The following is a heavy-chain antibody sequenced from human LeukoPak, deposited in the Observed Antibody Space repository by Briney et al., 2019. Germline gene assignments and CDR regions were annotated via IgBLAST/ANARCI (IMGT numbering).Heavy chain of an antibody. D-gene: IGHD4-17*01. CDR3: ARANPVYGDFDY. CDR2: IFPDGQT. Sequence: SGESLTLSCALSGLTVNDNYMSWVRQAPGKGLEWVSLIFPDGQTYYADFVQGRFSISRDMSRNILFLDMSSLRAEDTAVFFCARANPVYGDFDYWGQGTLVTVSS. V-gene: IGHV3-53*01. CDR1: GLTVNDNY. J-gene: IGHJ4*02.